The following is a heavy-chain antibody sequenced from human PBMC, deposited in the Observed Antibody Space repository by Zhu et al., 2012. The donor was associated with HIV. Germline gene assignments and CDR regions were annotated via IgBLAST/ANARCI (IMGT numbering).Heavy chain of an antibody. CDR3: ARLPISRGYYGSGSYYSLLFFDY. J-gene: IGHJ4*02. Sequence: QVQLQESGPGLVKPSETLSLTCTVSGGSISSSSYYWGWIRQPPGKGLEWIGSIYYSGSTYYNPSLKSRVTISVDTSKNQFSLKLSSVTAADTAVYYCARLPISRGYYGSGSYYSLLFFDYWGQGTLVTVSS. CDR1: GGSISSSSYY. D-gene: IGHD3-10*01. V-gene: IGHV4-39*07. CDR2: IYYSGST.